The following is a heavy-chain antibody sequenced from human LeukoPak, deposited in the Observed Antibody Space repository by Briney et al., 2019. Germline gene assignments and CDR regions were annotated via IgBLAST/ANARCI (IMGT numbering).Heavy chain of an antibody. CDR2: IKQDGSEK. Sequence: PGGSLRLSCAASGFTLSNHWMTWVRQAPGKGLEWVANIKQDGSEKDYVDSVKGRFTISRDNAKNSLYLQMNSLRAEDTAVYYCARYCGGDCYGMDVWGQGTTVTVSS. CDR1: GFTLSNHW. V-gene: IGHV3-7*01. J-gene: IGHJ6*02. CDR3: ARYCGGDCYGMDV. D-gene: IGHD2-21*01.